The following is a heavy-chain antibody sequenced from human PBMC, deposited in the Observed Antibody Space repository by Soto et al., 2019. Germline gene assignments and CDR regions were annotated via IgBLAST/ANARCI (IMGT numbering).Heavy chain of an antibody. Sequence: GGSLRLSCAASGFTFSSYSMNWVRQAPGKGLEWVSYISSSSSTIYYVDSVKGRFTISRDNAKNSLYLQMNSLRAEDTAVYYCVKDNRGSYWGQGTLVTVSS. CDR2: ISSSSSTI. CDR1: GFTFSSYS. CDR3: VKDNRGSY. D-gene: IGHD3-10*01. V-gene: IGHV3-48*04. J-gene: IGHJ4*02.